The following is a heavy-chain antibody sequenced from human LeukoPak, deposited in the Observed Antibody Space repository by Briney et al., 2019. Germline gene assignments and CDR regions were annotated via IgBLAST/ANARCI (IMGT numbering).Heavy chain of an antibody. J-gene: IGHJ4*02. CDR1: GGSISSGSYY. Sequence: SETLSLTCTVSGGSISSGSYYWSWIRQPPGKGLEWIGEINHSGSTNYNPSLKSRVTISVDTSKNQFSLKLSSVTAADTAVYYCAREGYSYGPADYWGQGTLVTVSS. CDR2: INHSGST. CDR3: AREGYSYGPADY. D-gene: IGHD5-18*01. V-gene: IGHV4-39*07.